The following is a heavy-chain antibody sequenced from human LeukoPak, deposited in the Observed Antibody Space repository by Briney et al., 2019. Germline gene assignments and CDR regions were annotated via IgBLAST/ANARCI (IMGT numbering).Heavy chain of an antibody. J-gene: IGHJ4*02. CDR2: INSDGTNR. V-gene: IGHV3-74*01. D-gene: IGHD6-13*01. CDR3: ARSHTSYSSSLPSSYYFNY. Sequence: PGGSLRLSCAASGFTFSSYAMSWVRQAPGKGLVWVSRINSDGTNRLYADSVKGRFTISRDNAENTLYLQMNSLRAEDTAVYYCARSHTSYSSSLPSSYYFNYWGQGALVSVSS. CDR1: GFTFSSYA.